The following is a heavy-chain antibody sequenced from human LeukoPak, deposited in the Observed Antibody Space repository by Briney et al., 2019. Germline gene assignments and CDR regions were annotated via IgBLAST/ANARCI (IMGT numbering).Heavy chain of an antibody. J-gene: IGHJ4*02. V-gene: IGHV3-30*18. CDR1: GFTFSGYG. D-gene: IGHD3-10*01. CDR3: AKGGGRFGDLLSSIDY. CDR2: ISYDGSNK. Sequence: GRSLRLSCAASGFTFSGYGMHWVRQAPGKGLEWVAVISYDGSNKYYADSVKGRFTISRDNSKNTLYLQMNSLRAEDTAVYYCAKGGGRFGDLLSSIDYWGQGTLVTVSS.